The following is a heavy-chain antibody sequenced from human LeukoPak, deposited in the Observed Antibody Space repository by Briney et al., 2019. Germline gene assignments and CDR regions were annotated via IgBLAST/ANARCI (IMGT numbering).Heavy chain of an antibody. CDR3: ARRVGNTGWYIFDF. D-gene: IGHD6-19*01. J-gene: IGHJ4*02. Sequence: GGSLRLSCAASGFTFSNYWMHWVRQVPGKGLVWVSRISTDGSSITYADSVKGRFTISRDNTKHTLYLQMNSLRVEDTAVYYCARRVGNTGWYIFDFWGQGTLVTVSS. V-gene: IGHV3-74*01. CDR1: GFTFSNYW. CDR2: ISTDGSSI.